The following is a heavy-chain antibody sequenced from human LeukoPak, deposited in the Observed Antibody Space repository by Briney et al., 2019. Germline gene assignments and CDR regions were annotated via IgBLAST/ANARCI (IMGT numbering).Heavy chain of an antibody. CDR1: GFDFSSYG. Sequence: GGSLRLSCAASGFDFSSYGMHWVRQAPGKGLEWVGVISYGGSAKFYAESVEGRFTISRDNSKNTLYLQMNTLRAEDTAVYYCARELTTFYYDISGYYGHAFDIWGQGTMVTVSS. V-gene: IGHV3-30*03. CDR3: ARELTTFYYDISGYYGHAFDI. CDR2: ISYGGSAK. J-gene: IGHJ3*02. D-gene: IGHD3-22*01.